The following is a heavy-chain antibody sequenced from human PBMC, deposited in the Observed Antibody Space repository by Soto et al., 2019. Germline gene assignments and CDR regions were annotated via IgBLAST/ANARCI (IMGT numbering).Heavy chain of an antibody. CDR3: ARPTDYHCGMQV. CDR2: IYPHDSDT. J-gene: IGHJ6*02. D-gene: IGHD4-17*01. V-gene: IGHV5-51*01. CDR1: GYNFHTYW. Sequence: GESLKISCNGSGYNFHTYWIAWVRQMPGKGLEWMGFIYPHDSDTRYSPSFRGQVTISADKSIKTAYLQWTSLKASDTAIYFCARPTDYHCGMQVWGQGTTAPVSS.